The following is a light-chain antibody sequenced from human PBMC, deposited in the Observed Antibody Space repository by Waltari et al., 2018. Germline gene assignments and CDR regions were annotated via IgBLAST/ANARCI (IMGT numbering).Light chain of an antibody. CDR3: QQYVESPPPLMYT. J-gene: IGKJ2*01. Sequence: EIVLTQSPGTLSLSPGERATLSCRASQSISSNYLALYQQKSGQAPRLLIYGAFNRATGIPDRFSGSGSGTDFTLTISGLEPEDFAVYYCQQYVESPPPLMYTFGQGTKLEIK. CDR2: GAF. CDR1: QSISSNY. V-gene: IGKV3-20*01.